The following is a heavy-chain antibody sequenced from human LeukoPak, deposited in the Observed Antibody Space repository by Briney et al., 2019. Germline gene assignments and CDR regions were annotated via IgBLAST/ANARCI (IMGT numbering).Heavy chain of an antibody. Sequence: GGSLRLSCAASGFTFSSYGMHWVRQAPGKGLEWVAVIWYDGSNKYYADSVKGRFTISRDNSKNTLYLQMNSLRAEDTAVYYCAKESSPNVVVVGFDYWGQGTLVTVSS. CDR3: AKESSPNVVVVGFDY. CDR1: GFTFSSYG. CDR2: IWYDGSNK. D-gene: IGHD2-15*01. J-gene: IGHJ4*02. V-gene: IGHV3-33*06.